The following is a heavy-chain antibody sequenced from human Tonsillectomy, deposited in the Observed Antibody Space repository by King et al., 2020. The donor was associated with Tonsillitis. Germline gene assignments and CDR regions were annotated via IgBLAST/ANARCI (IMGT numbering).Heavy chain of an antibody. Sequence: VQLVESGGGLVQPGGSLRLSCAASGFTFSSYAISWVRQAPGKGLEWVSAISGSGGSTYYADSVKGRFTISRDNSKNTLYLQMNSLRAEDTAVYYCARDYYDSSGYYYHWGQGTLVTVSS. D-gene: IGHD3-22*01. V-gene: IGHV3-23*04. J-gene: IGHJ5*02. CDR1: GFTFSSYA. CDR3: ARDYYDSSGYYYH. CDR2: ISGSGGST.